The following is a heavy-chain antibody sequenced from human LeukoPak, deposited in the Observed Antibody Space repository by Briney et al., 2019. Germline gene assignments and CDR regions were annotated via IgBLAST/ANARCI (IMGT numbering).Heavy chain of an antibody. V-gene: IGHV3-48*03. CDR1: GFTFSSYE. J-gene: IGHJ6*02. CDR3: APLWFGESSYGMDV. D-gene: IGHD3-10*01. CDR2: ISSSGSTI. Sequence: GGSLRLSCAASGFTFSSYEMNWVRQAPGKGLEWVSYISSSGSTIYYADSVKGRFTISRDNAKNSLYLQMNSLRAEDTAVYYCAPLWFGESSYGMDVWGQGTTVTVSS.